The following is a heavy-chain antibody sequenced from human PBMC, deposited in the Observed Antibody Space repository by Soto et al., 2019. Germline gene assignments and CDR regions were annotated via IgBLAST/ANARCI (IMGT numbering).Heavy chain of an antibody. D-gene: IGHD4-17*01. V-gene: IGHV1-69*02. CDR2: IIPILGIA. J-gene: IGHJ3*02. CDR3: ARDYGDYEVKAFDI. CDR1: GGTFSSYT. Sequence: ASVKVSCKASGGTFSSYTISWVRQAPGQGLEWMGRIIPILGIANYAQKFQGRVTITADKSTSTAYMELSSLRSEDTAVYYCARDYGDYEVKAFDIWGQGTMVTVSS.